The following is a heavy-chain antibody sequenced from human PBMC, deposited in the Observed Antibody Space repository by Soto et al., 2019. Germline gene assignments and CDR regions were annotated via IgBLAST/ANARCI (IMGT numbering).Heavy chain of an antibody. V-gene: IGHV3-30*18. CDR1: GFNSSSYG. CDR2: ISYDGSNK. CDR3: AKDLHGIYYFDY. J-gene: IGHJ4*02. Sequence: SLRLSCAASGFNSSSYGMHWVRQSPGKGLEWVAVISYDGSNKDYADSVKGRFTISRDNSKNTLYLQMNSLRAEDTAVYYCAKDLHGIYYFDYWGQGTLDTVSS. D-gene: IGHD2-15*01.